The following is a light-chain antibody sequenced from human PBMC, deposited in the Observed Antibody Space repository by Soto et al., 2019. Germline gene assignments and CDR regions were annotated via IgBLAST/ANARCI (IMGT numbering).Light chain of an antibody. CDR1: SSNIGSNT. J-gene: IGLJ2*01. CDR3: AAWDDSLNGVV. V-gene: IGLV1-44*01. CDR2: SKN. Sequence: QSVLTQPPSASGTPGQSVTISCSGSSSNIGSNTVNWYQQLPGTAPKLLIYSKNQRPSGVPDRFSGSKSGTSASLAISGLQSEDEADYYCAAWDDSLNGVVFGGRTQLTVL.